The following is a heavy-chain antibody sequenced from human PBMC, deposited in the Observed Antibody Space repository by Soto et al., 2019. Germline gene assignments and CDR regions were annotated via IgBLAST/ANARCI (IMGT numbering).Heavy chain of an antibody. CDR2: IYHSGST. Sequence: SETLSLTCAVSGYSISSGYYWGWIRQPPGKGLEWIGSIYHSGSTYYNPSLKSRVIVSVDTSKNQFSLKRSSVTAADTAVYRCARATGDLVSYVEGWGQVTMV. V-gene: IGHV4-38-2*01. D-gene: IGHD7-27*01. CDR3: ARATGDLVSYVEG. CDR1: GYSISSGYY. J-gene: IGHJ1*01.